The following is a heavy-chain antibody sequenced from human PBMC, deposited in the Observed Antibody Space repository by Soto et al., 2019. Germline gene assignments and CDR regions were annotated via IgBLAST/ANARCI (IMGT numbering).Heavy chain of an antibody. Sequence: ASVKVSCKAPGYTFTSYDINWVRQATGQGLEWMGWMSAYNGNTNYAQKLQGRVTMTTDTSTSTAYMELRSLRSDDTAVYYCARDDCSSTSCYNFDYWGQGTLVTVSS. J-gene: IGHJ4*02. CDR3: ARDDCSSTSCYNFDY. V-gene: IGHV1-18*01. CDR2: MSAYNGNT. D-gene: IGHD2-2*02. CDR1: GYTFTSYD.